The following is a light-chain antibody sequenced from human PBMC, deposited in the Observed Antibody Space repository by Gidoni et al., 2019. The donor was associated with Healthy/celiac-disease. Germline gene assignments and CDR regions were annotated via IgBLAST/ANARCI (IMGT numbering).Light chain of an antibody. CDR2: WES. V-gene: IGKV4-1*01. Sequence: DIVMTQSPDSLAGSLGERATINCKSSQSVLYSSNNKNYLAWYQQKPGQPPKLLIYWESTRESGVPDRFSGSGSGSDFTLTISSLQAEDVAVYYCQQYYSTPWTFGQGTKVEIK. J-gene: IGKJ1*01. CDR3: QQYYSTPWT. CDR1: QSVLYSSNNKNY.